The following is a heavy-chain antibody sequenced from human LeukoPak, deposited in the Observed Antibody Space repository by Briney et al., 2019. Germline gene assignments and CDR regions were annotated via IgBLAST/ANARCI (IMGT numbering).Heavy chain of an antibody. CDR3: ARAVGVGAPNYYYYMDV. CDR2: ISSSSSYI. V-gene: IGHV3-21*01. D-gene: IGHD1-26*01. CDR1: GFTFSSYS. J-gene: IGHJ6*03. Sequence: PGGSLRLSCAASGFTFSSYSMNWVRQAPGKGLEWVSSISSSSSYIYYADSVKGRFTISRDNAKNSLYLQMNSLRAEDTAVYYCARAVGVGAPNYYYYMDVWGKGTTVTVSS.